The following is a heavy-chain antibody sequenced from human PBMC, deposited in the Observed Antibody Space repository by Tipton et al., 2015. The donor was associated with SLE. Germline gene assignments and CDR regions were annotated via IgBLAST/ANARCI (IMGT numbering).Heavy chain of an antibody. Sequence: TLSLTCTVSGGSISSSSYYWGWIRQPPGKGLEWIGSIYYSGSTCYNPSLKSRVTISVDTSTNQFSLKLNSVTAADTAVYYCARWGSFYYYMDVWGKGTTVTVSS. CDR1: GGSISSSSYY. CDR2: IYYSGST. V-gene: IGHV4-39*07. D-gene: IGHD3-16*02. J-gene: IGHJ6*03. CDR3: ARWGSFYYYMDV.